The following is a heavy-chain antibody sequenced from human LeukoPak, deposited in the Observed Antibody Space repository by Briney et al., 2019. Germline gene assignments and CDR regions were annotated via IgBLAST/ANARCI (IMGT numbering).Heavy chain of an antibody. J-gene: IGHJ4*02. Sequence: ASVKVSCKATGYTFTSYGISWVRQAPGQGLEWMGWISAYDGNTNYAQKLQGRVTMTTDTSTSTAYMELRSLRSDDTAVYYCARDGRGRDFWNGLVGVTKPRGFDYWGQGTLVTVSS. CDR2: ISAYDGNT. CDR1: GYTFTSYG. CDR3: ARDGRGRDFWNGLVGVTKPRGFDY. V-gene: IGHV1-18*01. D-gene: IGHD3-3*01.